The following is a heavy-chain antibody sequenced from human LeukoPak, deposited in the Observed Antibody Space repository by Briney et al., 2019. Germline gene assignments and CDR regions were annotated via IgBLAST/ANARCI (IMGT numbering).Heavy chain of an antibody. CDR2: ISSSSSYI. J-gene: IGHJ3*02. V-gene: IGHV3-21*01. D-gene: IGHD6-13*01. Sequence: KPGGSLRLSCAASGFTFSSYSMNWVRQAPGKGLEWVSSISSSSSYIYYADSVKGRFTIPRDNAKNSLYLQMNSLRAEDTAVYYCARGLDGYSSSWYFGAFDIWGQGTMVTVSS. CDR3: ARGLDGYSSSWYFGAFDI. CDR1: GFTFSSYS.